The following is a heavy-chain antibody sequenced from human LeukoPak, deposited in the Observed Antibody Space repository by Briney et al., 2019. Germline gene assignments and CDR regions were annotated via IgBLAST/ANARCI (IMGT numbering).Heavy chain of an antibody. Sequence: ASVKVSCKVSGYTLTELSMHWVRQAPGKGLEWMGGFDPEDGETIYAQKFQGRVTMTEDTSTDTAYMELSSLRSEDTAVYYCATDRGRYSWNYWPFGYWGQGTLVTVS. J-gene: IGHJ4*02. CDR2: FDPEDGET. V-gene: IGHV1-24*01. CDR1: GYTLTELS. CDR3: ATDRGRYSWNYWPFGY. D-gene: IGHD1-7*01.